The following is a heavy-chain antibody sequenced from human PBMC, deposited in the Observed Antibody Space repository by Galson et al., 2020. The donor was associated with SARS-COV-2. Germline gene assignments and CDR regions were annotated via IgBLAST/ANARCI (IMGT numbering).Heavy chain of an antibody. V-gene: IGHV3-33*01. CDR1: GFTFSSYG. J-gene: IGHJ6*03. CDR3: ARDLAIVVVPAEDYMDV. CDR2: IWYDGSNK. D-gene: IGHD2-2*03. Sequence: GGSLRLSCAASGFTFSSYGMHWVRQAPGKGLEWVAVIWYDGSNKYYADSVKGRFTISRDNSKNTLYLQMNSLRAEDTAVYYCARDLAIVVVPAEDYMDVWGKGTTVTVSS.